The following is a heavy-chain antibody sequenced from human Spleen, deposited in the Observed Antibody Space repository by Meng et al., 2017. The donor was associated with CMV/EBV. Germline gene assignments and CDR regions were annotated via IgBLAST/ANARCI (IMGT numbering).Heavy chain of an antibody. V-gene: IGHV1-46*01. CDR3: ARVRSSGWYKDPDYYDY. CDR1: YTVSSYY. CDR2: INPSGGST. J-gene: IGHJ4*02. Sequence: YTVSSYYMHWVRQALGQGLEWVGMINPSGGSTSYAQKFQGRVTVTRDTSTSTVYLELSSLRSEDTAMYYCARVRSSGWYKDPDYYDYWGQGTLVTVSS. D-gene: IGHD6-19*01.